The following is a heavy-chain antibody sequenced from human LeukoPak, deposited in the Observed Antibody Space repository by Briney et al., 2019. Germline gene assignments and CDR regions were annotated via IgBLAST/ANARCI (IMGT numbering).Heavy chain of an antibody. CDR2: ISYDGSNK. CDR1: GFTFSSYA. D-gene: IGHD3-22*01. Sequence: GRSLRLSCAASGFTFSSYAMHWVRQAPGKGLEWVAVISYDGSNKYYADSVKGRFTISRDNSKNTLYLQMNSLRAEDTAVYYCARGAGSSSSGYFAYWGQGTLVTVSS. V-gene: IGHV3-30-3*01. CDR3: ARGAGSSSSGYFAY. J-gene: IGHJ4*02.